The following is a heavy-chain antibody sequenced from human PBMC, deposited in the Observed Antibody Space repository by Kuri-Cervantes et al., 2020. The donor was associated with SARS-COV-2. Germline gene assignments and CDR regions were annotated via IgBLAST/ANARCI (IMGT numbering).Heavy chain of an antibody. CDR3: AKDPGFRELLYYFDY. J-gene: IGHJ4*02. CDR1: GFTFSSYA. Sequence: GESLKISCAASGFTFSSYATSWVRQAPGKGLEWVSAISGSGGSTYYADSVKGRFTISRDNSKNTLYLQMNSLRAEDTAVYYCAKDPGFRELLYYFDYWGQGTLVTVSS. V-gene: IGHV3-23*01. CDR2: ISGSGGST. D-gene: IGHD3-10*01.